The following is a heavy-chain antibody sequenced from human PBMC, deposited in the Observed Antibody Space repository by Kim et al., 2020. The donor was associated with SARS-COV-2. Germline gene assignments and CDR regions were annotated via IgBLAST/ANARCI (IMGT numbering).Heavy chain of an antibody. D-gene: IGHD4-17*01. J-gene: IGHJ2*01. CDR3: AKSFFPTVTTSFGYWNFDL. CDR2: ISGSGGST. V-gene: IGHV3-23*01. Sequence: GGSLRLSCAASGFTFSSYAMSWVRQAPGKGLEWVSAISGSGGSTYYADSVKGRFTISRDNSKNTLYLQMNSLRAEDTAVYYCAKSFFPTVTTSFGYWNFDLWGRGTLVTVSS. CDR1: GFTFSSYA.